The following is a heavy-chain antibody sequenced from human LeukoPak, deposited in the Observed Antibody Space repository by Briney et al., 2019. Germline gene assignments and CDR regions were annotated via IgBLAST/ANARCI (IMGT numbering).Heavy chain of an antibody. CDR2: TKEDGSEK. V-gene: IGHV3-7*04. J-gene: IGHJ4*02. D-gene: IGHD1-26*01. CDR1: GFNLSNYW. Sequence: QPGGSLRLSCAASGFNLSNYWMSWVPQAPGKGLEWVANTKEDGSEKSYVDSVKGGLTIPRDNAKNSLYLQLNRRSVEHRPVYYCARVGSMFFDTWGQGTLVTISS. CDR3: ARVGSMFFDT.